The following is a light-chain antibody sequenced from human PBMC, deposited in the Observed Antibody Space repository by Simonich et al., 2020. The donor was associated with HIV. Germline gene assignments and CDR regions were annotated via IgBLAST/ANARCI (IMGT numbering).Light chain of an antibody. CDR3: QQYNYWLIT. Sequence: EIVMPQSPAPLSVSPGERATLSCRTSQSVSINLAWYQQKPGQAPRLLIYGASTRATGIPARFSGSGSGTEFTLTISSMQSEDFAVYYCQQYNYWLITFGQGTRLEIK. V-gene: IGKV3-15*01. J-gene: IGKJ5*01. CDR1: QSVSIN. CDR2: GAS.